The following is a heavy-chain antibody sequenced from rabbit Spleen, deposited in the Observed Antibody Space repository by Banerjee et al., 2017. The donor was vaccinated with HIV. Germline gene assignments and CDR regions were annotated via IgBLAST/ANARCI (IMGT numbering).Heavy chain of an antibody. Sequence: QSLEESGGGLVKPGVSLTLTCTTSGFSFNSIFWICWVRQAPGKGLEWIACIYAGSSGGTYYASWAKGRFTISKTSSTTVTLQMTSLTVADTATYFCARDAGTSFSTYGMDLWGPGTLVTVS. J-gene: IGHJ6*01. V-gene: IGHV1S40*01. CDR1: GFSFNSIFW. CDR2: IYAGSSGGT. CDR3: ARDAGTSFSTYGMDL. D-gene: IGHD8-1*01.